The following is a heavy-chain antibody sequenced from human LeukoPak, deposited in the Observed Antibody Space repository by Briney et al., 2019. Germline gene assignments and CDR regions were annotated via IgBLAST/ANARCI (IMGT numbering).Heavy chain of an antibody. CDR3: ARGRLCSGGSCYSSGFDY. D-gene: IGHD2-15*01. CDR2: INPNSGGT. V-gene: IGHV1-2*04. Sequence: ASVKVSCKASGYTFTGYYMHWVRQAPGQGLEWMGWINPNSGGTNYAQKFQGWVTMTRDTSISTAYMELSRLRSDDTAVYYCARGRLCSGGSCYSSGFDYWGQGTLVTVSS. CDR1: GYTFTGYY. J-gene: IGHJ4*02.